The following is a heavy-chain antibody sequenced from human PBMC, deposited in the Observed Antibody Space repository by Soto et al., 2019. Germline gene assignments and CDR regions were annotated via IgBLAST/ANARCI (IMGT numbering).Heavy chain of an antibody. V-gene: IGHV1-18*04. Sequence: ASVKVSCKASGYTFSDNGISWVRQAPGQGLEWMGWISTYTGRTNYAQKFQGRVTLTTDTSTSTAYMNLRSLRPDDTAVYFCARDGTLAPNGNQLMDVWGQGTTVTVSS. CDR3: ARDGTLAPNGNQLMDV. D-gene: IGHD1-1*01. CDR1: GYTFSDNG. CDR2: ISTYTGRT. J-gene: IGHJ6*02.